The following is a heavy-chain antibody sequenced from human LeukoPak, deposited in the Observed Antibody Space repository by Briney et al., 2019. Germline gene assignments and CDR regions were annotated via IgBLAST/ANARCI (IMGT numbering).Heavy chain of an antibody. CDR1: GFDVAAYA. V-gene: IGHV3-43*02. D-gene: IGHD3-10*01. CDR3: AIAYESGSFYRAFAY. Sequence: GGSLRLSCAASGFDVAAYAMYWVRQPPGKSLEWVSLISGDSDNKYSAASVKGRFAISRDNSKNSLYLQMNSLTTEDTALYYCAIAYESGSFYRAFAYWGQGALVTVSS. CDR2: ISGDSDNK. J-gene: IGHJ4*02.